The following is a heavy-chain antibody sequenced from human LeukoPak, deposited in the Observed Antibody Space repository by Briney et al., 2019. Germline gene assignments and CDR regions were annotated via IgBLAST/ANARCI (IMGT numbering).Heavy chain of an antibody. CDR1: GFIFSSYA. CDR2: ISGSGDST. D-gene: IGHD6-19*01. Sequence: GGSLRLSCAASGFIFSSYAMRWVRQAPGKGLEWVSGISGSGDSTYYADSVKGRFTISRDNSKNTLYLQMNSLRAEDTAVYFCARRSGVAVAGAFDYWGQGTLVTVSS. J-gene: IGHJ4*02. CDR3: ARRSGVAVAGAFDY. V-gene: IGHV3-23*01.